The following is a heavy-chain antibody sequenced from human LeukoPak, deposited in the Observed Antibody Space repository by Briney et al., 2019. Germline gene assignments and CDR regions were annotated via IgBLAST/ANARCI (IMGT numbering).Heavy chain of an antibody. CDR2: IKQDGSEK. Sequence: GGSLRLSCAASGFTFSSYWMSWVRQAPGKGLAWVANIKQDGSEKYYVDSVKGRFTISRDNSKNTLYLQMNSLRAEDTAVYYCAREGIAAARWYYYYYYMDVWGKGTTVTVSS. J-gene: IGHJ6*03. D-gene: IGHD6-13*01. CDR1: GFTFSSYW. CDR3: AREGIAAARWYYYYYYMDV. V-gene: IGHV3-7*01.